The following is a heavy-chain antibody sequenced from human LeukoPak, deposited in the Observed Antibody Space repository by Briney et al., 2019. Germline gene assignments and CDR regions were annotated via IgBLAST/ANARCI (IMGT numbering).Heavy chain of an antibody. CDR3: ARDLRVVITGSFDS. CDR2: LNWNGHNT. D-gene: IGHD3-22*01. CDR1: GLSFDVYG. J-gene: IGHJ4*02. V-gene: IGHV3-20*04. Sequence: PGGSLTLSCALSGLSFDVYGLTWVPHAPGKRVEWVSGLNWNGHNTDHADSVKGRHTISRDNAKNSLYLQMNSLRAEDTAVYYCARDLRVVITGSFDSWGQGTLVTVST.